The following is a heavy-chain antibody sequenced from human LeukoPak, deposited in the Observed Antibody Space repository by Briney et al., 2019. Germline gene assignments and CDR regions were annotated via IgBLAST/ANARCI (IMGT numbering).Heavy chain of an antibody. J-gene: IGHJ6*02. CDR1: GYTFTSYA. CDR3: ARPMGRYYHYGMDV. CDR2: INTNTGNA. Sequence: GASVKVSCKASGYTFTSYAINWVRQAPGRGLEWMGWINTNTGNAAYAQGLTGRSVFSLDTSVSTAYLEISSLKAEDTAVYYCARPMGRYYHYGMDVWGQGTTVTVS. D-gene: IGHD3-16*01. V-gene: IGHV7-4-1*02.